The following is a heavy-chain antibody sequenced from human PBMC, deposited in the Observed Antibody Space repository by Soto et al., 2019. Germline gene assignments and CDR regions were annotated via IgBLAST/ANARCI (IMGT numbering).Heavy chain of an antibody. J-gene: IGHJ5*02. Sequence: PSETLSLTCTVSGGTISTNYWSWIRQPPGKGLEWIGYISSSGYTNYNASLKSRITISIDTSKNQFSLKLTSVTAADTAVYYCASLHGARFDPWGQGTLVTVSS. CDR1: GGTISTNY. CDR3: ASLHGARFDP. D-gene: IGHD4-17*01. V-gene: IGHV4-4*08. CDR2: ISSSGYT.